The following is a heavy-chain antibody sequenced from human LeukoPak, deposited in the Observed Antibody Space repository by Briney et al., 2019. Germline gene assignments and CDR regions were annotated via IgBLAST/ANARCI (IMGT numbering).Heavy chain of an antibody. J-gene: IGHJ6*02. Sequence: GASVKVSCKASGYTFTNYGISWVRQAPGQGLEWMGWNSTYTGKTNCTQKVQDRVTMTRDTSTSTAYMELRSLRSDDTAVYSCARFYYYGSGNDSYFYGMDVWGQGTTVTVSS. D-gene: IGHD3-10*01. CDR1: GYTFTNYG. CDR2: NSTYTGKT. CDR3: ARFYYYGSGNDSYFYGMDV. V-gene: IGHV1-18*01.